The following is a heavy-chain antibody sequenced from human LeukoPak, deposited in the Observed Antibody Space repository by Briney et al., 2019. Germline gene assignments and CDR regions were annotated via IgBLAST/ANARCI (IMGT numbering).Heavy chain of an antibody. CDR1: GFTFSSYE. CDR3: ARDSVSYCSGGSCYSFAYYYGMDV. Sequence: GGSLRLSCAASGFTFSSYEMNWVRQAPGKGLEWVSYISSSGSTIYYTDSVKGRFTISRDNAKNSLYLQMNSLRAEDTAVYYCARDSVSYCSGGSCYSFAYYYGMDVWGQGTTVTVSS. V-gene: IGHV3-48*03. CDR2: ISSSGSTI. D-gene: IGHD2-15*01. J-gene: IGHJ6*02.